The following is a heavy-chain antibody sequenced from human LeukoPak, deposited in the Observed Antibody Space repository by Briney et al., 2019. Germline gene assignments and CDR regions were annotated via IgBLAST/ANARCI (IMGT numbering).Heavy chain of an antibody. Sequence: SETLSLTCTVSGGSFSPYYWAWIRQPAGMGLEWVGRIYNSGSTDYNPSLKSRVTLSLDTSRNQVSLKLTSVTAADTAVYYCARERRDYDILRGYYGGYDYDKWGQGTLVTVSS. CDR3: ARERRDYDILRGYYGGYDYDK. V-gene: IGHV4-4*07. J-gene: IGHJ4*02. CDR2: IYNSGST. D-gene: IGHD3-9*01. CDR1: GGSFSPYY.